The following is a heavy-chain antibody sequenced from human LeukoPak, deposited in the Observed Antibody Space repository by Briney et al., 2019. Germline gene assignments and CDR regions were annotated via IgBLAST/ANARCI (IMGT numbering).Heavy chain of an antibody. J-gene: IGHJ4*02. CDR1: GWSFSGYC. CDR2: INHSGCT. D-gene: IGHD6-13*01. Sequence: SETVSLPCAVYGWSFSGYCWSWIRQPPGKGLEWIGEINHSGCTNYNPSLKSRVTISVGTSKNESALKLGSVTAADTAVYYCARCPQQRRWYPIDYWGQGTLVTVSS. V-gene: IGHV4-34*01. CDR3: ARCPQQRRWYPIDY.